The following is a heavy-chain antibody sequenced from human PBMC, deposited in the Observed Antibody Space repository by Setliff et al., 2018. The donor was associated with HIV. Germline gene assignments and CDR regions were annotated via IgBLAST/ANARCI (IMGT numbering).Heavy chain of an antibody. Sequence: SETLSLTCTVSGGSISSYYWSWIRQPPGKGLEWIGYIYYSGSTNYNPSLKSRVTISVDTSKNQFSLKLSSVTAADTAMYYCARDRVGGNYYYMDVWGKGTTVTVSS. CDR1: GGSISSYY. CDR3: ARDRVGGNYYYMDV. J-gene: IGHJ6*03. D-gene: IGHD1-26*01. CDR2: IYYSGST. V-gene: IGHV4-59*01.